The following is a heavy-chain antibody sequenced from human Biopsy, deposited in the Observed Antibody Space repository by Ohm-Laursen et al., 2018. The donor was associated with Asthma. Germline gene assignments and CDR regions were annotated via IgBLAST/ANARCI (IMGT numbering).Heavy chain of an antibody. CDR3: ARAVDYSHYYGIDV. Sequence: ASVTVSCQTSGYTFNSAGITWARQAPGQGLEWMGWISVYNGNTKVAQKLQDRVTMITDTSTSTAYMGLRCLRSDDTAVYFCARAVDYSHYYGIDVWGQGTTVTVS. J-gene: IGHJ6*02. D-gene: IGHD3-10*01. CDR2: ISVYNGNT. CDR1: GYTFNSAG. V-gene: IGHV1-18*01.